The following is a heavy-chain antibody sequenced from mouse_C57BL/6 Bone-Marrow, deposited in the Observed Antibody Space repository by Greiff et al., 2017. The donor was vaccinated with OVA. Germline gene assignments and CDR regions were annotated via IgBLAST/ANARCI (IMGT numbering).Heavy chain of an antibody. V-gene: IGHV1-53*01. CDR1: GYTFTSYW. J-gene: IGHJ2*01. Sequence: QVQLQQPGTELVKPGASVKLSCKASGYTFTSYWMHWVKQRPGQGLEWIGNINPSNGGTNYNERLRGKATLTVNNSSSTAYMQLSSLTSEDSAVYYCARWDYYYGSRRSYYFDDWGQGTTLTVSS. CDR3: ARWDYYYGSRRSYYFDD. CDR2: INPSNGGT. D-gene: IGHD1-1*01.